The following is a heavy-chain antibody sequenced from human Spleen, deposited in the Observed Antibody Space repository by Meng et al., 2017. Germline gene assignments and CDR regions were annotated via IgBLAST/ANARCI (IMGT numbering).Heavy chain of an antibody. V-gene: IGHV4-59*01. J-gene: IGHJ4*02. CDR2: IYYSGST. D-gene: IGHD4-17*01. Sequence: SETLSLTCTVSGGSISSYYWSWIRQPPGKGLEWIGYIYYSGSTNYNPSLKSRVTISVDTSKNQFSLKLSSVTAADTAVYYCARLPYGDYGVYYFDYWGQGTRVTGAS. CDR3: ARLPYGDYGVYYFDY. CDR1: GGSISSYY.